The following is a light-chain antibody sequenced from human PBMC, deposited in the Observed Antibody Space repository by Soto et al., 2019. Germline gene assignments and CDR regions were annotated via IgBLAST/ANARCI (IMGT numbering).Light chain of an antibody. CDR1: QGISSW. V-gene: IGKV1D-16*01. CDR3: LQYDSYPWT. Sequence: DIQMTQPPSSVSASVGDRVTFTCRASQGISSWLAWYQQKPGKAPKLLIYAASTLQGAVPSRFSGSGSGTEFTLTISSLQPDDFANYYCLQYDSYPWTFGQGTKVDIK. CDR2: AAS. J-gene: IGKJ1*01.